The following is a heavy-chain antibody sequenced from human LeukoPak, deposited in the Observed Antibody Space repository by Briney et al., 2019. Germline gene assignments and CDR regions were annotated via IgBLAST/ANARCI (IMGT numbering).Heavy chain of an antibody. CDR3: ANRYCSGGSCYSNY. V-gene: IGHV3-66*01. J-gene: IGHJ4*02. Sequence: GGSLRLSCAASGFTVSSNYMSWVRQAPGKGLEWVSVIYSGGSTYYADSVKGRFTISRDNSKNTLYLQMNSLRAEDTAVYYCANRYCSGGSCYSNYWGQGTLVTVSS. D-gene: IGHD2-15*01. CDR2: IYSGGST. CDR1: GFTVSSNY.